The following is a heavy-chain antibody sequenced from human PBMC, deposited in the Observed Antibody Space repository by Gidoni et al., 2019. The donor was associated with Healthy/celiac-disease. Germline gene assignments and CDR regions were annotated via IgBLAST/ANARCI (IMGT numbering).Heavy chain of an antibody. Sequence: QVQLVESGGGVVQPGRSLRLSCAASGFTFSSYGMHWVRQAPGKGLEWVAVIWYDGSNKYYADSVKGRFTISRDNSKNTLYLQMNSLRAEDTAVYYCARTLYRKDAFDIWGQGTMVTVSS. CDR3: ARTLYRKDAFDI. CDR1: GFTFSSYG. V-gene: IGHV3-33*01. J-gene: IGHJ3*02. CDR2: IWYDGSNK.